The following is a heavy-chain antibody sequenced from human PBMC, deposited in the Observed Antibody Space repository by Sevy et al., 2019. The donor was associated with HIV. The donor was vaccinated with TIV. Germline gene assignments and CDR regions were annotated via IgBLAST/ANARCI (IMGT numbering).Heavy chain of an antibody. Sequence: ASVKVSCKASGYTFTSYGISWVRQAPGQGLEWMGWISAYNGNTNYPQKLQGRVTMTTDTSTSTAYMELRSLRSDDTAVYYCAVDILTGTDAFDIWGQGTMVTVSS. CDR2: ISAYNGNT. V-gene: IGHV1-18*01. CDR1: GYTFTSYG. D-gene: IGHD3-9*01. CDR3: AVDILTGTDAFDI. J-gene: IGHJ3*02.